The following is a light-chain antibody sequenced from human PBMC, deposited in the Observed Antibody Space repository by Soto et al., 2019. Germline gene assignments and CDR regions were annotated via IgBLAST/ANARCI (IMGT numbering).Light chain of an antibody. CDR3: QQYDTSPRT. V-gene: IGKV3-20*01. Sequence: EIVLTQSPGTLSLSPGERATLSCGASQSVSSNYLAWYQQKPGQAPRILIYAASSRATGIPDRFSGSGSGTDFTLSISRLEPEDFAVYYCQQYDTSPRTFGQGTKVDIK. J-gene: IGKJ1*01. CDR2: AAS. CDR1: QSVSSNY.